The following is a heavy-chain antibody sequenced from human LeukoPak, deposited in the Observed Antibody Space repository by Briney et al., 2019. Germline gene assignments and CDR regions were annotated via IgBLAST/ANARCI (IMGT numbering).Heavy chain of an antibody. D-gene: IGHD3-9*01. CDR3: ARTYYDILTGYNPYFDY. CDR1: GFTFSTYW. Sequence: PGGSLRLSCAASGFTFSTYWMSWVRRAPGKGLEWVANIRYDGSEIYYVDSVKGRFTISRDNAKNFLYLQMNSLRAEDTAVYYCARTYYDILTGYNPYFDYWGQGILVTVSS. J-gene: IGHJ4*02. V-gene: IGHV3-7*01. CDR2: IRYDGSEI.